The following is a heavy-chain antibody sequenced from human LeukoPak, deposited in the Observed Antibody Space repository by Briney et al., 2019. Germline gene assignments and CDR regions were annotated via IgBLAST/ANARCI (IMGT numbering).Heavy chain of an antibody. CDR2: IIPIFGTA. Sequence: ASVKVSCKASGGTFSSYAISWVRQAPGQGLEWMGGIIPIFGTASYAQKFQGRVTITADKSTSTAYMELSSLRSEDTAVYYCASGSGRYCSGGSCHYYYYYMDVWGKGTTVTVSS. J-gene: IGHJ6*03. CDR1: GGTFSSYA. D-gene: IGHD2-15*01. V-gene: IGHV1-69*06. CDR3: ASGSGRYCSGGSCHYYYYYMDV.